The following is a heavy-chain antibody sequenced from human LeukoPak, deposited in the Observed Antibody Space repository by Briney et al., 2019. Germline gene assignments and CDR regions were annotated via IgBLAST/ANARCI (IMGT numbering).Heavy chain of an antibody. V-gene: IGHV3-7*01. CDR3: AREGVHSSWSLFDY. CDR1: GFTFSSSW. D-gene: IGHD6-6*01. J-gene: IGHJ4*02. Sequence: PGGSLRLSCAASGFTFSSSWMTWVRQAPGKGLEGVANIKQDGSEKYYVDSVKGRFTISRDNAKNSLYLQMNSLRAEDTAVYYCAREGVHSSWSLFDYWGQGTLVTVSS. CDR2: IKQDGSEK.